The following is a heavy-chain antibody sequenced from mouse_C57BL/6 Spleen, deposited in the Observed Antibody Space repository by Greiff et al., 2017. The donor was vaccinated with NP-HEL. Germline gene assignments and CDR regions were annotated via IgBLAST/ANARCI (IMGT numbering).Heavy chain of an antibody. V-gene: IGHV1-76*01. J-gene: IGHJ3*01. CDR1: GYTFTDYY. CDR3: AREDFLEGFAY. Sequence: QVQLKESGAELVRPGASVKLSCKASGYTFTDYYINWVKQRPGQGLEWIARIYPGSGNTYYNEKFKGKATLTAEKSSSTAYMQLSSLTSEDSAVYFCAREDFLEGFAYWGQGTLVTVSA. CDR2: IYPGSGNT.